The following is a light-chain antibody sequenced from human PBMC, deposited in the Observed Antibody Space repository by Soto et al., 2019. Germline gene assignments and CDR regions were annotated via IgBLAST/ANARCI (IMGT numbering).Light chain of an antibody. CDR1: KFDIGRYDY. V-gene: IGLV2-14*01. CDR3: SSYTSASALGI. Sequence: QPVLTQPASVSGSPGQTITISCAGTKFDIGRYDYVSWYRQHPGEAPKLIIFEVNNRPSGVSNRFSGSKSGNTASLTIFGLQVEDEALYFCSSYTSASALGIFGGGTQLTVL. CDR2: EVN. J-gene: IGLJ2*01.